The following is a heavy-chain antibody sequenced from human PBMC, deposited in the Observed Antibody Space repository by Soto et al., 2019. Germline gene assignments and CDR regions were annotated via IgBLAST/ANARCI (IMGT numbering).Heavy chain of an antibody. D-gene: IGHD3-22*01. CDR3: ARARDSSGYLSYYFDY. CDR2: INHSGST. J-gene: IGHJ4*02. Sequence: SETLSLTCAVYGGSFSGYYWSWIRQPPGKGLEWIGEINHSGSTNYNPSLKSRVTISVDTSKNQFSLKLSSVTAADTAVYSCARARDSSGYLSYYFDYWGQGTLVT. V-gene: IGHV4-34*01. CDR1: GGSFSGYY.